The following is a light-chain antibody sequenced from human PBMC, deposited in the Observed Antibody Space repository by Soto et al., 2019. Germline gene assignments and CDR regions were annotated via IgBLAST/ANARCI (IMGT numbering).Light chain of an antibody. Sequence: QSVPTPPAPLFGAPGQSITLSCTGNSSDVGGYNFVSWYQQHLDKAPKLMISDVTNRPSGVSNRFSGSKSGNTASLTISGLQAEDEADYYCSSYTSSGTYVFGTGTRSPS. CDR2: DVT. CDR1: SSDVGGYNF. J-gene: IGLJ1*01. V-gene: IGLV2-14*03. CDR3: SSYTSSGTYV.